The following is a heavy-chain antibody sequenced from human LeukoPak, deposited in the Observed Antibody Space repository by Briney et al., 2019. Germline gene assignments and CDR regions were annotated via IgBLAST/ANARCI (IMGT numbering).Heavy chain of an antibody. J-gene: IGHJ4*02. CDR1: GDSISSYY. Sequence: SETLSLTCTVSGDSISSYYWSWIRRPPGKGLEWIGYIYYSGSTNYNPSLKSRVTISVDTSKNQFSLKLSSVTAADTAVYYCARYSSSWYYFDYWGQGTLVTVSS. CDR3: ARYSSSWYYFDY. D-gene: IGHD6-13*01. V-gene: IGHV4-59*08. CDR2: IYYSGST.